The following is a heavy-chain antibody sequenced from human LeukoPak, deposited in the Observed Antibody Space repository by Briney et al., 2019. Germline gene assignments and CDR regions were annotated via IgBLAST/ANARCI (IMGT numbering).Heavy chain of an antibody. Sequence: PGGSLRLSCAASGFTFSTYDLHWVRQAPGKGLEWVAFIRNDGSNKYYADSVKGRFTISRDNSRNTLSLQMNSLRVEDTAVYYCAKIEVSATLDYWGQGTLVTVSS. CDR3: AKIEVSATLDY. V-gene: IGHV3-30*02. J-gene: IGHJ4*02. CDR2: IRNDGSNK. CDR1: GFTFSTYD. D-gene: IGHD5/OR15-5a*01.